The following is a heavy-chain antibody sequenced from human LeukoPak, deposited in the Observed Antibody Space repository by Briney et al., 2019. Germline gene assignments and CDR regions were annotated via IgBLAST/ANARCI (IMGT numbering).Heavy chain of an antibody. J-gene: IGHJ4*02. CDR1: GFTFRNYG. CDR3: AKEATWGEWYFDY. V-gene: IGHV3-30*18. CDR2: MADDGGAK. Sequence: GGSLRLSCVVSGFTFRNYGMHWVRQAPGKGLEWVAVMADDGGAKFHADSVKGRITISRDNSKNTLYLQMNSLRAEDTAVYYCAKEATWGEWYFDYWGQGTLVTVSS. D-gene: IGHD3-10*01.